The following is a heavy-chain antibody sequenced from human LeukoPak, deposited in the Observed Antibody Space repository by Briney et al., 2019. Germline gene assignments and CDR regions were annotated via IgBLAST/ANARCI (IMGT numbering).Heavy chain of an antibody. CDR3: SRGLDSRKLGY. D-gene: IGHD3-22*01. J-gene: IGHJ4*02. CDR1: GSSFSSGDQY. Sequence: TLSLTCTVSGSSFSSGDQYWNWIRQSPGKDLEWIGSIHPSGRLYNDPSLESRVTISLDTSKNKSPLCLTSVTAADTAVYFCSRGLDSRKLGYWGQGTLVTVSS. CDR2: IHPSGRL. V-gene: IGHV4-31*03.